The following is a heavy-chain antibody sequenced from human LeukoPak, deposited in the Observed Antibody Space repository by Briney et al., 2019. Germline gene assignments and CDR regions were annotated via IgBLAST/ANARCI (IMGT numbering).Heavy chain of an antibody. J-gene: IGHJ4*02. CDR3: ARVGYYYDSSGYYRFDY. V-gene: IGHV1-2*02. CDR2: INPNSGGT. D-gene: IGHD3-22*01. CDR1: GYTFTGYY. Sequence: AASVKVSCKASGYTFTGYYMHWVRQALGQGLEWMGWINPNSGGTNYAQKFQGRATMTRDTSISTAYMELSRLRSDDTAVYYCARVGYYYDSSGYYRFDYWGQGTLVTVSS.